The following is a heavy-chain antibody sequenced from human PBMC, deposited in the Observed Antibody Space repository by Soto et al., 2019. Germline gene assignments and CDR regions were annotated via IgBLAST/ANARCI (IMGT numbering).Heavy chain of an antibody. Sequence: QVQLQESGPGLVKPSETLSLSCTVSGGSISSYYWSWIRQPPGKGLEWIGDIDYSESTNYNPSLRSRVTISVDTSKNQFSLKLSSVTPADTAVYYCARRYAGTFDYWGQGTLVTVSS. V-gene: IGHV4-59*08. J-gene: IGHJ4*02. CDR2: IDYSEST. CDR3: ARRYAGTFDY. CDR1: GGSISSYY. D-gene: IGHD6-13*01.